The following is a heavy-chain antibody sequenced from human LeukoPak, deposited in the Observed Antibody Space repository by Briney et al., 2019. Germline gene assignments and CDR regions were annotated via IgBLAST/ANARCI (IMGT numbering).Heavy chain of an antibody. Sequence: PGGSLRLSCAASGFTFSNAWMSWVRQAPGKGLEWVGRIKSKTDGGPTDYAAPVKGRFTISRDDSKNTLYLQMNSLKVEDTAVYYCTRHPPLFDLWGQGTLVTVSS. CDR3: TRHPPLFDL. J-gene: IGHJ5*02. V-gene: IGHV3-15*01. CDR1: GFTFSNAW. CDR2: IKSKTDGGPT.